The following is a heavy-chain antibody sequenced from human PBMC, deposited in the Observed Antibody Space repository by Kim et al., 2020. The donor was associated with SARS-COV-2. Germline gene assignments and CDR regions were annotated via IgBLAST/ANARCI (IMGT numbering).Heavy chain of an antibody. V-gene: IGHV4-39*01. CDR1: GGSISSSSYY. CDR2: IYYSGST. D-gene: IGHD2-2*03. J-gene: IGHJ3*02. CDR3: ATRSLDIVVVPAGAFDI. Sequence: SETLSLTCTVSGGSISSSSYYWGWIRQPPGKGLEWIGSIYYSGSTYYNPSLKSRVTISVDTSKNQFSLKLSSVTAADTAVYYCATRSLDIVVVPAGAFDIWGQGTMVTVSS.